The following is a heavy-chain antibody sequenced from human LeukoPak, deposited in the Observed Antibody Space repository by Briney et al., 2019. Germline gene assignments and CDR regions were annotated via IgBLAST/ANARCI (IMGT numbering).Heavy chain of an antibody. CDR3: ATEVTD. CDR1: GYTFTGSY. CDR2: INPHSGDT. V-gene: IGHV1-2*02. Sequence: ASVKVSCKASGYTFTGSYMHWVRQAPGQGLEWMGWINPHSGDTNSAQKFQGRVTMTRDTSISTAYMYLSSLRSDDTAAYYCATEVTDWGQGTLVTVSS. D-gene: IGHD5-18*01. J-gene: IGHJ4*02.